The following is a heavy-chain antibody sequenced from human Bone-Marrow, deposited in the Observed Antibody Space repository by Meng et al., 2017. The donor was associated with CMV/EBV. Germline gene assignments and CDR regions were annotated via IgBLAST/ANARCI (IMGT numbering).Heavy chain of an antibody. D-gene: IGHD1-14*01. CDR3: ARVPGYYYGMDV. Sequence: SETLSLTCTVSGGSISSGDYYWSWIRQPPGKGLEWIGYIYYSGSTYYNPSLKSRVTISVDTSKNQFSLKLSSVTAADTAVYYCARVPGYYYGMDVWGQGTTVTVSS. CDR1: GGSISSGDYY. CDR2: IYYSGST. V-gene: IGHV4-30-4*08. J-gene: IGHJ6*02.